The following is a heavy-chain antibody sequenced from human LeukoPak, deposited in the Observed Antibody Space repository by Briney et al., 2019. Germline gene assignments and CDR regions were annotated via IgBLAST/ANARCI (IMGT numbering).Heavy chain of an antibody. D-gene: IGHD4-17*01. CDR1: GFTFSSYA. J-gene: IGHJ3*02. Sequence: GGSLRLSCAASGFTFSSYAMHWVRQAPGKGLEYVSAISSNGGSTYYANSVKGRFTISRDNSKNTLYLQMGSLRAEDVAVYYCARDSIRGTTVTEDAFDIWGQGTMVTVSS. CDR2: ISSNGGST. V-gene: IGHV3-64*01. CDR3: ARDSIRGTTVTEDAFDI.